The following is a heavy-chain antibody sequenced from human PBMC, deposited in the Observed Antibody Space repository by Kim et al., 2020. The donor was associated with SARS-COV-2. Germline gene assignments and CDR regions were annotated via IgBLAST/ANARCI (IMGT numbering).Heavy chain of an antibody. CDR2: IYYSGST. D-gene: IGHD5-12*01. J-gene: IGHJ5*02. CDR3: VRDETWTSFDP. Sequence: SETLSLTCTVSGGSISSSSYYWGWIRQPPGKGLEWIGSIYYSGSTYYNPSLKSRVTISVDTSKNQFSLKLSSVTAADTAVYYCVRDETWTSFDPWGQGTL. CDR1: GGSISSSSYY. V-gene: IGHV4-39*07.